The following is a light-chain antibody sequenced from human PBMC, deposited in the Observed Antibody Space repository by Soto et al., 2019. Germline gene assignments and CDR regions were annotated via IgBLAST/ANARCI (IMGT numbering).Light chain of an antibody. J-gene: IGLJ1*01. V-gene: IGLV1-51*01. CDR1: SSNIGGNS. CDR3: GSWDSSLSAYV. CDR2: DDN. Sequence: QSVMTQPPSVSAAPGQKVTISCSGSSSNIGGNSVSWYQQLPGTAPKLLIYDDNKRPPGIPDRFSGSKSGTSATLGITGCQTGDEADYYCGSWDSSLSAYVFGAGTKLTVL.